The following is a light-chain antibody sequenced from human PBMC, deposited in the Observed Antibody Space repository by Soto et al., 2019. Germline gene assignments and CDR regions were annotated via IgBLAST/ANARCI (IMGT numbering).Light chain of an antibody. Sequence: DIVMTQSPDSLAVSLGERATINCKSSQSVLYSSNNKNCIAWYQQKPGQPPKLLISWASTRESGVPDRFSGSVSGTDFTLTISSLQAEDVAVYYCQQYYSIVTFGQGTKVEIK. J-gene: IGKJ1*01. CDR2: WAS. CDR3: QQYYSIVT. CDR1: QSVLYSSNNKNC. V-gene: IGKV4-1*01.